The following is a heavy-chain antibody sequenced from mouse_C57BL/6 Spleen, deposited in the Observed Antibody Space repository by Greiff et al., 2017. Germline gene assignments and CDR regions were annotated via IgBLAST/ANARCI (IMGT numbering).Heavy chain of an antibody. D-gene: IGHD3-1*01. V-gene: IGHV1-66*01. Sequence: VQLQESGPELVKPGASVKISCKASGYSFTSYYIHWVKQRPGQGLEWIGWIYPGSGNTKYNEKFKGKATLTADTSSSTAYMQLSSLTSEDSAVYYCARGDGATDAMDYWGQGTSVTVSS. CDR1: GYSFTSYY. CDR3: ARGDGATDAMDY. CDR2: IYPGSGNT. J-gene: IGHJ4*01.